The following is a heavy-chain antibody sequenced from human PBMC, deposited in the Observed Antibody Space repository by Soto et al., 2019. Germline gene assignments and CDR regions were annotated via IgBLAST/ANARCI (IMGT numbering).Heavy chain of an antibody. CDR2: ISSSSSYT. J-gene: IGHJ4*02. Sequence: PGGSLRLSCAASGFTFSDYYMSWIRQAPGKGLEWVSYISSSSSYTNYADSAKGRFTISRDNAKNSLYLQMNSLRAEDTAVYYCARMHFYSNPDYWGQGTLVTVSS. V-gene: IGHV3-11*06. CDR3: ARMHFYSNPDY. D-gene: IGHD4-4*01. CDR1: GFTFSDYY.